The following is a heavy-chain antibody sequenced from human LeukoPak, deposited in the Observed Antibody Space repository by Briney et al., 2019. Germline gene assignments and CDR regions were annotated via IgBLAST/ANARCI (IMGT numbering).Heavy chain of an antibody. CDR3: ARVKRLPTVWFDP. V-gene: IGHV1-69*04. Sequence: GASVKVSCKASGGTFSSYAISWVRQAPGQGLKWMGRIIPILGIANYAQKFQGRVTITADKSTSTAYMELSSLTSEDTAVYYCARVKRLPTVWFDPWGQGTLVTVSS. CDR2: IIPILGIA. J-gene: IGHJ5*02. D-gene: IGHD6-25*01. CDR1: GGTFSSYA.